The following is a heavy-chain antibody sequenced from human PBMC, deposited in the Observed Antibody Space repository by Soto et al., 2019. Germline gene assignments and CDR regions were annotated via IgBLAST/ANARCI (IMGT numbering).Heavy chain of an antibody. V-gene: IGHV1-46*01. CDR2: INTGGGT. CDR3: VRDTRGFQRWFDL. CDR1: GFSFTTSY. D-gene: IGHD1-1*01. Sequence: QVQLVQSGAEVKKPGASVKISCKASGFSFTTSYMHWVRQAPGQGLEWMAIINTGGGTSYAEKFQATLTLTRDTSTNTVFMELSGLTSDDMAIYYCVRDTRGFQRWFDLWGQGTLVTVSS. J-gene: IGHJ5*02.